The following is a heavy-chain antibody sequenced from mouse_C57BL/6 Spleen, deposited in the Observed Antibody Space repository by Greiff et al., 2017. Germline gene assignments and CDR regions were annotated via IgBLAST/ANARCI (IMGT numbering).Heavy chain of an antibody. J-gene: IGHJ4*01. CDR3: ARCKGSYAMDY. Sequence: DVQLQESGPGLVKPSQSLSLTCSVTGYSITSGYYWNWIRQFPGNKLEWMGYISYDGSNNYNPSLKNRISITRDTSKNQFFLKLNSVTTEDTATYYCARCKGSYAMDYWGQGTSVTVSS. V-gene: IGHV3-6*01. CDR2: ISYDGSN. CDR1: GYSITSGYY.